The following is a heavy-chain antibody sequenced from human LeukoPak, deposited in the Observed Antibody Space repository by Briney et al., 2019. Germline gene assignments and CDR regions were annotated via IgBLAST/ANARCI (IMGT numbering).Heavy chain of an antibody. V-gene: IGHV3-30*18. CDR1: GFTFSSYG. CDR3: AKDTVVVPAAVDY. J-gene: IGHJ4*02. CDR2: ISYDGSNK. D-gene: IGHD2-2*01. Sequence: PGGSLRLSCAASGFTFSSYGMHWVRQAPGKGLEWVAVISYDGSNKYYADSVKGRFTISRDNSKNTLYLQMNSLRAEDTAVYYCAKDTVVVPAAVDYWGQGTLVTVSS.